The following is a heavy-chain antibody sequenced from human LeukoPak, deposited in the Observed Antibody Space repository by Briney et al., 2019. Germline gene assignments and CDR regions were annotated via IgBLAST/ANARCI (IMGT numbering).Heavy chain of an antibody. D-gene: IGHD4-23*01. CDR2: TNHSGGT. CDR3: ARSHTVAGFDY. Sequence: SETLSLTCAVYGGSFSGYYWSWIRQPPGKGLEWIGETNHSGGTNYNPSLKSRVTISVDTSKNQFSLKLSSVTAADTAVYYCARSHTVAGFDYWGQGTLVTVSS. V-gene: IGHV4-34*01. CDR1: GGSFSGYY. J-gene: IGHJ4*02.